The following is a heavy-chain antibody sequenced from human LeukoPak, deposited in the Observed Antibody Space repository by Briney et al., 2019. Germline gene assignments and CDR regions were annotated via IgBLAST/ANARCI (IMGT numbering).Heavy chain of an antibody. CDR3: ARRRYYYDSSGYYSLSPYFDY. J-gene: IGHJ4*02. V-gene: IGHV5-51*01. CDR1: GYSFTSYW. Sequence: GESPKISCKGSGYSFTSYWIGWVRQMPGKGLEWMGIIYPGDSDTRYSPSFQGQVTISADKSISTAYLQWSSLKASDTAMYYCARRRYYYDSSGYYSLSPYFDYWGQGTLVTVSS. D-gene: IGHD3-22*01. CDR2: IYPGDSDT.